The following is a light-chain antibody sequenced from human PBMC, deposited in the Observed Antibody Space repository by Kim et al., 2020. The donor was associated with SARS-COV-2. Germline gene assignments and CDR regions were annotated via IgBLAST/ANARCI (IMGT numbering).Light chain of an antibody. J-gene: IGLJ3*02. V-gene: IGLV2-8*01. CDR2: EVN. Sequence: QSALTQPPSASGSPGQSVTISCTGTSSDVGSYNYVSWYQQHPGKAPKLMIYEVNKRTSGVPDRFSGSKSGNTASLTVSGLQAEDEADYYCSSYAGANNWVFGGGTKLTVL. CDR3: SSYAGANNWV. CDR1: SSDVGSYNY.